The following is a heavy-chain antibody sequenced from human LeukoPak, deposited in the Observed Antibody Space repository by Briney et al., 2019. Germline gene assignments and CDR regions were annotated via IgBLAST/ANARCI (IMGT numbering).Heavy chain of an antibody. CDR2: IYHSGST. J-gene: IGHJ4*02. CDR3: ASQSIATRPDGDY. D-gene: IGHD6-6*01. Sequence: SETLSLTCAVYGGSFSGYYWSWIRQPPGKGLEWIGGIYHSGSTYYNPSLKSRVTISVDTSKNQFSLKLSSVTAADTAVYYCASQSIATRPDGDYWGQGTLVTVSS. V-gene: IGHV4-34*01. CDR1: GGSFSGYY.